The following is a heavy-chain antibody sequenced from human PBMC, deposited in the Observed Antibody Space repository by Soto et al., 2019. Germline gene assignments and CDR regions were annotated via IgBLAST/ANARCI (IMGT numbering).Heavy chain of an antibody. D-gene: IGHD6-13*01. CDR2: IIPIFGTA. CDR3: ARDNMEIAAANWFDP. J-gene: IGHJ5*02. CDR1: GGTFSSYA. V-gene: IGHV1-69*01. Sequence: QVQLVQSGAEVKKPGSSVKVSCKASGGTFSSYAISWVRQAPGQGLEWMGGIIPIFGTANDEQKFQGRVTITADESTSTDYMELSSLRSEDTAVYYCARDNMEIAAANWFDPWGQGTLVTVSS.